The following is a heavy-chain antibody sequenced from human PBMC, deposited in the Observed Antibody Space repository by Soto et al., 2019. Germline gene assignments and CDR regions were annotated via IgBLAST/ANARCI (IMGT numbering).Heavy chain of an antibody. D-gene: IGHD6-19*01. J-gene: IGHJ4*02. CDR2: ISYDGSNK. CDR3: AKDSRAPDQRVPYSSGWGPFDY. CDR1: GFTFSSYG. V-gene: IGHV3-30*18. Sequence: QVQLVESGGGVVQPGRSLRLSCAASGFTFSSYGMHWVRQAPGKGLEWVAVISYDGSNKYYADSVKGRFTISRDNSKNTLYLQMNSLRAEDTAVYYCAKDSRAPDQRVPYSSGWGPFDYWGQGTLVTVSS.